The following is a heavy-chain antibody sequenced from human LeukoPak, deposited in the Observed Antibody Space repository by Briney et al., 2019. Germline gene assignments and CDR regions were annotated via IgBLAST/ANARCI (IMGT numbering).Heavy chain of an antibody. CDR2: ISSSSSYI. D-gene: IGHD3-16*01. J-gene: IGHJ4*02. CDR3: AKALGGYDFDY. V-gene: IGHV3-21*04. Sequence: GGSLRLSCAASGFTFSSYSMNWVRQAPGKGLEWVSSISSSSSYIYYADSVKGRFTISRDNSKNTLFLHMNSLRAEDTAVYYCAKALGGYDFDYWGQGTLVTVSS. CDR1: GFTFSSYS.